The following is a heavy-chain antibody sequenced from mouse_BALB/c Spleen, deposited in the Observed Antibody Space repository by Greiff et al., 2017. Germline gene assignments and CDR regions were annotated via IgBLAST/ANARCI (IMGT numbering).Heavy chain of an antibody. CDR2: IWSGGST. J-gene: IGHJ3*01. CDR1: GFSLTSYG. CDR3: ARVYYGNDGGFAY. Sequence: VQLQQSGPGLVQPSQSLSITCTVSGFSLTSYGVHWVRQSPGKGLEWLGVIWSGGSTDYNAAFISRLSISKDNSKSQVFFKMNSLQADDTAIYYCARVYYGNDGGFAYWGQGTLVTVSA. D-gene: IGHD2-2*01. V-gene: IGHV2-4-1*01.